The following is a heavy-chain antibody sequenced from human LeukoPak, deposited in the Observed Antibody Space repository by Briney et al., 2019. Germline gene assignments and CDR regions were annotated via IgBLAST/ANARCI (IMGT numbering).Heavy chain of an antibody. Sequence: GASVKVSCKASGGTFSSYAISWVRQAPGQGLEWMGGIIPIFGTANYAQKFQGRVTITTDESTSTAYMELSSLRSEDTAVYYCARDCDAGVNVWFDPWGQGTLVTVSS. V-gene: IGHV1-69*05. CDR3: ARDCDAGVNVWFDP. CDR2: IIPIFGTA. J-gene: IGHJ5*02. D-gene: IGHD3-10*01. CDR1: GGTFSSYA.